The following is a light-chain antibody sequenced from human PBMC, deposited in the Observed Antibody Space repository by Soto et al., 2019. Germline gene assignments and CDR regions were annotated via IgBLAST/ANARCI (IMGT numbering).Light chain of an antibody. Sequence: QSALTQPASVSGSPGQSITISCTGTSSDVGAYNYVSWYQQHPGTSPKLMIYDVSNRPSGVSNRFSGSKSGNTASLTISGLQAEDEADYYCSSYTSSSTPLFGGGTKLTVL. CDR3: SSYTSSSTPL. CDR2: DVS. V-gene: IGLV2-14*01. J-gene: IGLJ2*01. CDR1: SSDVGAYNY.